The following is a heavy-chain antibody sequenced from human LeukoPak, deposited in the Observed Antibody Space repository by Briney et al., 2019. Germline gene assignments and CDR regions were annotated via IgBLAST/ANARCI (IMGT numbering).Heavy chain of an antibody. V-gene: IGHV3-23*01. CDR3: ARGSWFDP. J-gene: IGHJ5*02. CDR2: ISGSGGST. CDR1: RFPFSSYA. Sequence: GGSLRLSCVASRFPFSSYAMSWVRQAPGKGLEWVSVISGSGGSTYYADSVKGRFTISRDNSKNSLYLQMNSLRAEDTAVYYCARGSWFDPWGQGTLVTVSS.